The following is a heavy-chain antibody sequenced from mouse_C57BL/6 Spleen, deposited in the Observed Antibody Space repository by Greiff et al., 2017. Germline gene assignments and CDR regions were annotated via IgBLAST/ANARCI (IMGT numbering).Heavy chain of an antibody. CDR1: GYTFTEYT. Sequence: VQVVESGAELVKPGASVKLSCKASGYTFTEYTIHWVKQRSGQGLEWIGWFYPGSGSIKYNEKFKDKATLTADKSSSTVYMELSRLTSEDSAVYFCARHEDGYGAFAYWGQGTLVTVSA. CDR3: ARHEDGYGAFAY. V-gene: IGHV1-62-2*01. D-gene: IGHD2-10*02. CDR2: FYPGSGSI. J-gene: IGHJ3*01.